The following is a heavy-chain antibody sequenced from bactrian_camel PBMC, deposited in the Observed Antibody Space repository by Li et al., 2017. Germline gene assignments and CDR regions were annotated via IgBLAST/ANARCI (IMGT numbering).Heavy chain of an antibody. D-gene: IGHD6*01. CDR2: INGGGSTT. CDR3: ATSRDFWYRVWFIY. J-gene: IGHJ4*01. CDR1: GFTFSTYA. Sequence: VQLVESGGGLVHTGGSLVLSCAASGFTFSTYAMSWVRQAPGKGLEWVSSINGGGSTTYYVDSLKGRFTISRDNAKNTLYLQMSSLKSEDTALYYCATSRDFWYRVWFIYWGRGTQVTVS. V-gene: IGHV3S35*01.